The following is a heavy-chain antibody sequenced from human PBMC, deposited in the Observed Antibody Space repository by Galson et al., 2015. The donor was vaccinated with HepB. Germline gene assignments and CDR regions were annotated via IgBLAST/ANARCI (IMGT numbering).Heavy chain of an antibody. D-gene: IGHD6-19*01. V-gene: IGHV3-48*02. CDR3: ARSIAPTIAVARPQRAIYGMDV. J-gene: IGHJ6*02. Sequence: SLRLSCAASGFTFSSYSMNWVRQAPGKGLEWVSYISSSSSTIYYADSVKGRFTISRDNAKNSLYLQMNSLRDEDTAVYYCARSIAPTIAVARPQRAIYGMDVWGQGTTVTVSS. CDR1: GFTFSSYS. CDR2: ISSSSSTI.